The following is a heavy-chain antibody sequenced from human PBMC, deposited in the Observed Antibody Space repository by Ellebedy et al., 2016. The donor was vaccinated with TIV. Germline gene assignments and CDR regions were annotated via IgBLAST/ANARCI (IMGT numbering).Heavy chain of an antibody. D-gene: IGHD2-2*01. V-gene: IGHV5-10-1*01. J-gene: IGHJ4*02. CDR2: IDPSDSYT. Sequence: GGSLRLSXKGSGYSFTSYWISWVRQMPGKGLEWMGRIDPSDSYTNYSPSFQGHVTISADKSISTAYLQWSSLKASDTAMYYCARRFGYCSSTSCYDYWGQGTLVTVSS. CDR1: GYSFTSYW. CDR3: ARRFGYCSSTSCYDY.